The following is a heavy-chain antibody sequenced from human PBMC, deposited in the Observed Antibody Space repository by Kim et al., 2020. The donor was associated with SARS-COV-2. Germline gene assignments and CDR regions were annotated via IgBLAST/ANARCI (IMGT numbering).Heavy chain of an antibody. D-gene: IGHD3-10*01. J-gene: IGHJ3*02. V-gene: IGHV4-39*01. CDR3: ARQTITMVRGVIFDAFDI. Sequence: SRVTISVDTSKNQFSLKLSSVTAADTAVYYCARQTITMVRGVIFDAFDIWGQGTMVTVSS.